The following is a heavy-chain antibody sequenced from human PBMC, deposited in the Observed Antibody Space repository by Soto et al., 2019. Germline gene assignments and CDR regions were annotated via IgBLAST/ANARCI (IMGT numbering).Heavy chain of an antibody. Sequence: GGSLRLSCAASGFTLSTFGIHWVRQAPGKGLEWVALVSYDESHVYYADSVKGRFAISRDISKNTVYLQMGSLRSEDTAIYYCAMEMFPQTVPISSSPWGDSWGQGTLVTVSS. CDR3: AMEMFPQTVPISSSPWGDS. CDR1: GFTLSTFG. CDR2: VSYDESHV. D-gene: IGHD6-6*01. J-gene: IGHJ5*01. V-gene: IGHV3-30*03.